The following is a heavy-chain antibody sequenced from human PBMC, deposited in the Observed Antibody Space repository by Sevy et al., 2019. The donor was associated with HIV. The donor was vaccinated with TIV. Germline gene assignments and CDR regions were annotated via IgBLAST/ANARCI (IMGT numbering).Heavy chain of an antibody. D-gene: IGHD5-12*01. Sequence: SGPTLVNPTQTLTLTCTFSGFSLDASGASVGWLRQPPGKALEWLALINWDDDKRYSPSLKTRLTITKGTSKNQMVLTMTNMDPVDTGTYYCAHRLRTSTNSLDPFDVWGQGTLVTVSS. J-gene: IGHJ3*01. CDR3: AHRLRTSTNSLDPFDV. CDR2: INWDDDK. V-gene: IGHV2-5*02. CDR1: GFSLDASGAS.